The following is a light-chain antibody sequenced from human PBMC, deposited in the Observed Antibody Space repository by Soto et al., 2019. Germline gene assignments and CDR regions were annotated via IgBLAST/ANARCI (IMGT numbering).Light chain of an antibody. V-gene: IGKV3-11*01. CDR3: QQRSNGLT. J-gene: IGKJ4*01. CDR2: DAS. CDR1: QSVGSN. Sequence: IVMTQSPDTLSVSPGERATLFCRASQSVGSNLGWYQQKPGQAPRLLIYDASNRATGIPDRFGGSGSGTDFNLTISRLEPEDFAVYYCQQRSNGLTFGGGTKV.